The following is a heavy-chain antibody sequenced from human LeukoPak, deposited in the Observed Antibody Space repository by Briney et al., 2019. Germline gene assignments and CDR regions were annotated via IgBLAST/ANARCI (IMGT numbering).Heavy chain of an antibody. CDR2: ISYDGSNK. CDR1: GFTFSSYG. CDR3: AKDLGSSSWYDAFDI. Sequence: QAGGSLRLSCAASGFTFSSYGMHWVRQAPGKGLEWVAVISYDGSNKYYADSVKGRFTISRDNSKNTLYLQMNSLRAEDTAVYYCAKDLGSSSWYDAFDIWGQGTMVTVSS. D-gene: IGHD6-13*01. V-gene: IGHV3-30*18. J-gene: IGHJ3*02.